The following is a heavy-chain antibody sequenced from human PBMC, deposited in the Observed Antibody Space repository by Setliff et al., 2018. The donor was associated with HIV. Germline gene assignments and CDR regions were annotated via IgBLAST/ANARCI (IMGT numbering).Heavy chain of an antibody. D-gene: IGHD3-10*01. Sequence: PSETLSLTCTVSGGSISRYYWSWIRQPAGKGLEWIGRIYPSGNIDYNPSLKSRLTMSIDTSKNQFSLKLSSVTATDTAMYYCARDAGPHYGSGPPLEYWGQGIQVTVSS. CDR1: GGSISRYY. V-gene: IGHV4-4*07. CDR3: ARDAGPHYGSGPPLEY. CDR2: IYPSGNI. J-gene: IGHJ4*02.